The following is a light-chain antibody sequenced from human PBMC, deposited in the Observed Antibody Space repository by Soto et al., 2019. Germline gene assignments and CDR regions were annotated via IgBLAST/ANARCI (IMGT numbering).Light chain of an antibody. CDR3: QQSYSTPWT. CDR1: QSISSY. Sequence: DTEVTQFASSLSASVGDRVTITCRASQSISSYLNWYQQKPGKAPKLLIYAASSLQSGVPSRFSGSGSGTDFTLTISSLQPEDFATYYCQQSYSTPWTFGQGTKVDIK. V-gene: IGKV1-39*01. CDR2: AAS. J-gene: IGKJ1*01.